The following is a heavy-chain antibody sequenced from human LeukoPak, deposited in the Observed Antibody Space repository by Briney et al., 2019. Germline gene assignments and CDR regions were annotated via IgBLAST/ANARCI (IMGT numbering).Heavy chain of an antibody. CDR1: GFTFTNYW. J-gene: IGHJ4*02. CDR2: IDIDGTGT. CDR3: GTVFDH. V-gene: IGHV3-74*01. Sequence: GGSLRLSCAASGFTFTNYWVHWVRQAPGKGLVWVSRIDIDGTGTSYADSVKGRFTISRDNAKNTVSLQMNSLKAEDTAVYYCGTVFDHWGPGILVTVSS.